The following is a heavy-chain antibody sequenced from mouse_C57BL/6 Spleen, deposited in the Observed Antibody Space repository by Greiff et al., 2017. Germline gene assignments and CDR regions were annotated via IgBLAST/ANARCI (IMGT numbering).Heavy chain of an antibody. Sequence: EVQLQQSGPGLVKPSQSLSFTCSVTGYSITSGYYWNWIRQFPGNKLEWMGYISYDGSDNYNPSLQNRISITRDTSKNQFFLKLNSVTTEDTATYYGAREDLDYAMDYWGQGTSVTVSA. CDR1: GYSITSGYY. J-gene: IGHJ4*01. CDR3: AREDLDYAMDY. V-gene: IGHV3-6*01. CDR2: ISYDGSD.